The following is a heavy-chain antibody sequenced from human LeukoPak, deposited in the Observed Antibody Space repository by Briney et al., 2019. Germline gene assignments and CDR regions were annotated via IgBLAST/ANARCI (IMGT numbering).Heavy chain of an antibody. V-gene: IGHV1-2*02. CDR2: INPNSGGT. CDR3: ARASPTIFGVAPFDP. D-gene: IGHD3-3*01. Sequence: ASVKVSCKASGYTFTGYYMHWVRQAPGQGFEWMGWINPNSGGTNYAQKFQGRVTMTRDTSISTAYMELSRLRSDDTAVYYCARASPTIFGVAPFDPWGQGTLVTVSS. CDR1: GYTFTGYY. J-gene: IGHJ5*02.